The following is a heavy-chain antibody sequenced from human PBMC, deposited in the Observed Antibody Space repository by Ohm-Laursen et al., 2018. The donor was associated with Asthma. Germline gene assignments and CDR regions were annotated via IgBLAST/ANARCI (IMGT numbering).Heavy chain of an antibody. CDR1: KFTFSNHW. J-gene: IGHJ4*02. CDR3: ARRSKICYDTSHCFFDY. CDR2: ISSDGSNK. V-gene: IGHV3-30*19. D-gene: IGHD2-2*01. Sequence: SLRLSCTASKFTFSNHWMNWVRQAPGKGLEWVAIISSDGSNKFHAESVKGRITPSRDNSKNTLYLEMNSLRAEDTAVYYCARRSKICYDTSHCFFDYWGQGTLVTVSS.